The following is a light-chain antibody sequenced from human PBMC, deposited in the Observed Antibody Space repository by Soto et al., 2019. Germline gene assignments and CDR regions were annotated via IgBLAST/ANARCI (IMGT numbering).Light chain of an antibody. CDR2: DAS. Sequence: EIVLTQSPGTLSLSPGERATLSCRASQSVSSSYLAWYQQKRGQAPRLLIYDASSRGTGIPYRLSGSGSGTDFNLTSSRLELVCVAMYFFQLYGTSRIFGKGTKLEIK. V-gene: IGKV3-20*01. CDR3: QLYGTSRI. CDR1: QSVSSSY. J-gene: IGKJ2*01.